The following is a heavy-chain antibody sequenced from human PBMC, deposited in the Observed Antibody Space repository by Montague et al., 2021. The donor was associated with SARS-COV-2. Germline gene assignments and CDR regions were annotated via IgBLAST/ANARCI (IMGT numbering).Heavy chain of an antibody. CDR1: GFTFGSYG. CDR2: ISTTGANT. J-gene: IGHJ3*01. CDR3: AKEGVVVGADGFDY. V-gene: IGHV3-23*01. D-gene: IGHD3-22*01. Sequence: SLRLSCAASGFTFGSYGMNWVRQALGKGLEWVSAISTTGANTYYAGSVKGRFTISRDNSKNTLYLQLNSLRDEDTAVYYCAKEGVVVGADGFDYWGQGTMVIASS.